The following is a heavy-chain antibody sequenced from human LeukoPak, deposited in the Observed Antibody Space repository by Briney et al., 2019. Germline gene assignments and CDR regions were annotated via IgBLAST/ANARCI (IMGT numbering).Heavy chain of an antibody. CDR3: ARGAGTFDY. D-gene: IGHD6-19*01. CDR1: GFTVSSNY. CDR2: IYSGGST. V-gene: IGHV3-53*01. J-gene: IGHJ4*02. Sequence: GGSLRLSCVASGFTVSSNYMSCVRQAPGKGREWVSVIYSGGSTYYADSVKGRFTISRDNYKNTLYLQMNSLRAEDTAVYYCARGAGTFDYWGQGTLVTVSS.